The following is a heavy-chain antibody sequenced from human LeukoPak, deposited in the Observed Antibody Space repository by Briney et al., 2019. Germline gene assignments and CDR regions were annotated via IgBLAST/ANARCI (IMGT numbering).Heavy chain of an antibody. D-gene: IGHD6-13*01. CDR1: GFTFSSYG. V-gene: IGHV3-30*18. J-gene: IGHJ4*02. CDR2: ISYDGSNK. CDR3: AKDVKAGSAAGTVDY. Sequence: GGSLRLSCAASGFTFSSYGMHWVRQAPGKGLEWVAVISYDGSNKYYADSVKGRFTISRDNSKNTLYLQMNSLRAEDTAVYYCAKDVKAGSAAGTVDYWGQGTLVTVSS.